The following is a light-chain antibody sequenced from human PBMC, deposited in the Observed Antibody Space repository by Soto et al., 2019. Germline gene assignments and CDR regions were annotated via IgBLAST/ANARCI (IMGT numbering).Light chain of an antibody. Sequence: EIVLTQSPGTLSLSPGERATLSCRASQTFSTSYLAWYQQKPGQAPRLLIYGASTRATGIPARFSGSGSGTDFILTISRLEPEDFALYYCQQYGSSAPITFGQGTRLEIK. CDR3: QQYGSSAPIT. J-gene: IGKJ5*01. CDR2: GAS. V-gene: IGKV3-20*01. CDR1: QTFSTSY.